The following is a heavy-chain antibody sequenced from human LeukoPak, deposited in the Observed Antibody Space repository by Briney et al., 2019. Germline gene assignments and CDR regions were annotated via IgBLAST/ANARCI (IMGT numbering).Heavy chain of an antibody. J-gene: IGHJ4*02. CDR3: AKGPPIGTPYHYFDY. V-gene: IGHV3-9*01. CDR2: ISWNSASI. CDR1: GFPFDVYA. Sequence: GGSLRLSCAASGFPFDVYATHWVRQPPGRGREWVAGISWNSASIAYANSVKGRVTISRDNAEKSVYLQMNSLGVEDTALYYCAKGPPIGTPYHYFDYWGQGTLVTVSS. D-gene: IGHD1-1*01.